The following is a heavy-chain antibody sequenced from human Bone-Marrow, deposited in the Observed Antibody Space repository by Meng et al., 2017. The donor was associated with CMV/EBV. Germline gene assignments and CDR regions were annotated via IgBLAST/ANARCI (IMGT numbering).Heavy chain of an antibody. Sequence: GESLKISCAASGFTFSSYSMNWVRQAPGKGLEWVSYISSSGSTIYYADSVKGRFTISRDNAKNSLYLQMNSLRAEDTAVYYCARDGGYLAARPGGGGDYYYYGMDVWGQGTTVTVSS. CDR1: GFTFSSYS. D-gene: IGHD6-6*01. CDR2: ISSSGSTI. CDR3: ARDGGYLAARPGGGGDYYYYGMDV. J-gene: IGHJ6*02. V-gene: IGHV3-48*04.